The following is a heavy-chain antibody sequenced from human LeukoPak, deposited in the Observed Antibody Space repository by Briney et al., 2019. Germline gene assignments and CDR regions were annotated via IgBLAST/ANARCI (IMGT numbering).Heavy chain of an antibody. CDR2: IYTSGST. D-gene: IGHD3-9*01. CDR1: GGSISSGSYY. CDR3: ARDRSLDYDILTGYPSYYYYYYMDV. V-gene: IGHV4-61*02. J-gene: IGHJ6*03. Sequence: SQTLSLTCTVSGGSISSGSYYWSWIRQPAGKGLEWIGRIYTSGSTNYNPSLKSRVTISVDTSKNQFSLKLSSVTAADTAVHYCARDRSLDYDILTGYPSYYYYYYMDVWGKGTTVTISS.